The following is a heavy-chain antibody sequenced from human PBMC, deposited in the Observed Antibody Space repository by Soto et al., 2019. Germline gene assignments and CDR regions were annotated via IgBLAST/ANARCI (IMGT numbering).Heavy chain of an antibody. CDR3: ARDPTRNYRSDAGAFDI. Sequence: GGSLRLSCAASGFTVSSNYMSWVRQAPGKGLEWISVIYSGGSTYYADSVKGRFTISRDNSKNTLYLQMNSPRAEDTAVYYCARDPTRNYRSDAGAFDIWGRGTMVTVSS. J-gene: IGHJ3*02. D-gene: IGHD4-4*01. V-gene: IGHV3-66*01. CDR1: GFTVSSNY. CDR2: IYSGGST.